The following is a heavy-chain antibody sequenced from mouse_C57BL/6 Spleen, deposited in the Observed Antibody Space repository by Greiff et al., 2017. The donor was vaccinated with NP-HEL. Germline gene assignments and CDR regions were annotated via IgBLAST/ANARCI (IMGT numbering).Heavy chain of an antibody. V-gene: IGHV5-4*01. Sequence: EVMLVESGGGLVKPGGSLKLSCAASGFTFSSYAMSWVRQTPEKRLEWVATISDGGSYTYYPDNVKGRFTISRDNAKNNLYLQMSHLKSEDTAMYYCARDIGRAWFAYWGQGTLVTVSA. CDR1: GFTFSSYA. CDR3: ARDIGRAWFAY. J-gene: IGHJ3*01. D-gene: IGHD2-14*01. CDR2: ISDGGSYT.